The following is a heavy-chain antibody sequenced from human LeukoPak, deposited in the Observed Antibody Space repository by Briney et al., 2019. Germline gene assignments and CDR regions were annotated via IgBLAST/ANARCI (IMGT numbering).Heavy chain of an antibody. V-gene: IGHV7-4-1*02. D-gene: IGHD2-8*01. J-gene: IGHJ3*02. CDR2: INTNTGNP. CDR1: GYTFTSYA. Sequence: ASVKVSCKASGYTFTSYAMNWVRQAPGQGLEWMGWINTNTGNPTYAQGFTGRFVFSLDTSVSTAYLQISSLKAEDTAVYYCARIYCTNGVCYAFLAFDIGGQGTMVTVSS. CDR3: ARIYCTNGVCYAFLAFDI.